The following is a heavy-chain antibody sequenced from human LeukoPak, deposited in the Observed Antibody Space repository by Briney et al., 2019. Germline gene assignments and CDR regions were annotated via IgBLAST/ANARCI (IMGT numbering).Heavy chain of an antibody. CDR2: IYSGGST. CDR1: GFTVSSNY. CDR3: ASSWMVRGATRVGY. D-gene: IGHD3-10*01. J-gene: IGHJ4*02. Sequence: GGSLRLSCAASGFTVSSNYMSWVRQAPGKGLEWVSVIYSGGSTYYADSVKGRFTISRDNSKNTLYLQMNSLRAEDTAVYYCASSWMVRGATRVGYWGQGTLVTVSS. V-gene: IGHV3-66*01.